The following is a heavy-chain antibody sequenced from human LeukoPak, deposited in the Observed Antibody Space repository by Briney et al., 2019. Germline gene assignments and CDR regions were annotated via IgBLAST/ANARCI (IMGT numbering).Heavy chain of an antibody. V-gene: IGHV3-73*01. J-gene: IGHJ5*02. CDR3: TRDSGTYNWFDP. Sequence: GGSLKLSCAASGFTFSGSAIHWVRQSSGKGLEWVGQIDKKDKGYATATAYAASVKGRFTISRDDSINTAYPQMKSLKTEDTALYYCTRDSGTYNWFDPWGQGTLVTVSS. CDR2: IDKKDKGYATAT. D-gene: IGHD1-26*01. CDR1: GFTFSGSA.